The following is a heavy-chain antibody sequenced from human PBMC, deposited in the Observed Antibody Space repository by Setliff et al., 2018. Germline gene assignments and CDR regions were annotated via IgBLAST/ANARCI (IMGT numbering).Heavy chain of an antibody. J-gene: IGHJ4*02. CDR1: GFSLSTNIVG. CDR2: IYWDDDK. Sequence: QTLTLTCTFSGFSLSTNIVGVAWIRQPPGKALEWLAVIYWDDDKRYSPSLKSRLTITKDTSKNQVVLTMTNMDPADTDTYYCVHSRKTRYSYGYGPFDYWGQGALVTVSS. D-gene: IGHD5-18*01. CDR3: VHSRKTRYSYGYGPFDY. V-gene: IGHV2-5*02.